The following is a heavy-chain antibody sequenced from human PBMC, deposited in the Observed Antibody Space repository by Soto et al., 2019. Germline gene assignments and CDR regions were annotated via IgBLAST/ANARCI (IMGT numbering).Heavy chain of an antibody. V-gene: IGHV3-30*18. CDR1: GFSFSNNG. CDR2: ISYDGSKK. Sequence: GGSLRLSCAASGFSFSNNGMHWVRQAPGKGLEWVAIISYDGSKKYYADSVKGRFTISRDNSKNTLYLQMNSLRVEDTAVYYCAKDRVESGLGEIDYWGQGTLVTVS. CDR3: AKDRVESGLGEIDY. D-gene: IGHD3-16*01. J-gene: IGHJ4*02.